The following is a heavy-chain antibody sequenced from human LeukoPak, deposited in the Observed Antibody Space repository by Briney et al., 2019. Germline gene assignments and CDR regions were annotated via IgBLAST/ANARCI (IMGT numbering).Heavy chain of an antibody. V-gene: IGHV4-34*01. J-gene: IGHJ4*02. D-gene: IGHD6-19*01. CDR3: ARAGRMYSSGWYDY. Sequence: SETLSLTCAVYGGSFSGYYWSWIRQPPGKGLEWIGEINHSGSTNYNPSLKSRVTISVDTSKNQFSLKLSFVTAADTAVYYCARAGRMYSSGWYDYWGQGTLVAVSS. CDR2: INHSGST. CDR1: GGSFSGYY.